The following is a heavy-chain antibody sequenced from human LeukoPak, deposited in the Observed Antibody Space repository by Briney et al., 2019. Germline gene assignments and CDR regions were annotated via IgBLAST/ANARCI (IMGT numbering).Heavy chain of an antibody. D-gene: IGHD3-10*01. CDR3: ARLAGSGSYYTRGAFDI. CDR1: VGSISSSSYY. CDR2: IYYSGST. Sequence: SETLSLTCTVSVGSISSSSYYWGWIRQPPGKGLECIGSIYYSGSTYYNPSLKSRVTISVDTSKNQFSLRLSSVTAADTAVYYCARLAGSGSYYTRGAFDIWGQGTMVTVSS. V-gene: IGHV4-39*01. J-gene: IGHJ3*02.